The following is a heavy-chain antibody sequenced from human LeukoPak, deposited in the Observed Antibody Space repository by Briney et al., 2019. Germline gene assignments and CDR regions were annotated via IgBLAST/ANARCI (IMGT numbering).Heavy chain of an antibody. D-gene: IGHD5-24*01. V-gene: IGHV3-23*01. CDR2: ISGSGGTT. J-gene: IGHJ4*02. Sequence: GRSLRLSCAASGFTFTTYTMSWVRQAPGKGLAWVSAISGSGGTTYYTDSVKGRFTISRDNSKNMLYLQMNSLRAEDTAVYYCAKSNGVDRNGYNSDYFDYWGQGTLVTVSS. CDR3: AKSNGVDRNGYNSDYFDY. CDR1: GFTFTTYT.